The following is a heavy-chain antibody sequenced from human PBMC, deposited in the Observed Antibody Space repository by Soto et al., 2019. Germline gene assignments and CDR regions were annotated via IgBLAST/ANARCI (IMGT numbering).Heavy chain of an antibody. CDR2: IDPSDSYT. CDR1: GYSFTSYW. J-gene: IGHJ6*02. D-gene: IGHD4-4*01. CDR3: ARTVAGAPVYGMDV. V-gene: IGHV5-10-1*01. Sequence: PGESLKISCNGSGYSFTSYWISWVRQMPGKGLEWMGRIDPSDSYTNYSPSLQGHVTISADKSISTAYLQWSSLKASDTAMYYCARTVAGAPVYGMDVWGQGTTVTVSS.